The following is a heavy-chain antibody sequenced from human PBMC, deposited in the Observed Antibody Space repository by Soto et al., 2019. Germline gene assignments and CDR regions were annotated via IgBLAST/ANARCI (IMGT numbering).Heavy chain of an antibody. J-gene: IGHJ4*02. CDR3: ARVYSSLDYGIDY. CDR2: ISYDGSNK. CDR1: GFTFSTYS. Sequence: QVQLVESGGGVVQPGRSLRLSCAASGFTFSTYSMHRVRQAPGKGLEWVAVISYDGSNKYYADSVKGRCTIPRDNSKNTLFLQMDSLRPEDTAMYYCARVYSSLDYGIDYWGQGTLVTVSS. D-gene: IGHD6-6*01. V-gene: IGHV3-30-3*01.